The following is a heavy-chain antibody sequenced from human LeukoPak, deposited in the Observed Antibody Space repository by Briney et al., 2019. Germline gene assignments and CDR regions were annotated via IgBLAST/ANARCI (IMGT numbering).Heavy chain of an antibody. V-gene: IGHV3-48*03. Sequence: GGSLRLSCAASGFTFSSYEMNWVRQAPGKGLEWVSYISSSGSTVYYADSVKGRFTISRDNAKNSLYLQMNSLRAEDTAVYYCARAGSYYTGQYYYYYMDVWGKGTTVTVSS. J-gene: IGHJ6*03. CDR1: GFTFSSYE. CDR3: ARAGSYYTGQYYYYYMDV. D-gene: IGHD3-10*01. CDR2: ISSSGSTV.